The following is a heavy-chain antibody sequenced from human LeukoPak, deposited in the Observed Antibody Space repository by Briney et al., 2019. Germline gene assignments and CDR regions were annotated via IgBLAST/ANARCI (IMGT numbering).Heavy chain of an antibody. CDR3: AKPNYDFWSGYQAPDY. Sequence: GGSLRLSCAASGFTFRNYAMSWVRQAPGKGLEWVSGISGSGGSTNYADSVKGRFTISRDNSKNTLYLQMNSLRAEDTAVYYCAKPNYDFWSGYQAPDYWGQGTLVTVSS. CDR2: ISGSGGST. J-gene: IGHJ4*02. CDR1: GFTFRNYA. V-gene: IGHV3-23*01. D-gene: IGHD3-3*01.